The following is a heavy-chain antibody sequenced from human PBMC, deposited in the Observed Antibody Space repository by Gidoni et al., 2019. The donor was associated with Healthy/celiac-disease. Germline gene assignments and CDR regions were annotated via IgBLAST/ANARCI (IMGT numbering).Heavy chain of an antibody. D-gene: IGHD1-26*01. CDR1: GFTFSSYG. CDR2: ISYDGSNK. Sequence: QVQLVESGGGVVQPGRSLRLSCAASGFTFSSYGMHWVRQAPGKGLEWVAVISYDGSNKYYADSVKGRFTISRDNSKNTLYLQMNSLRAEDTAVYYCAKAATLALNYWGQGTLVTVSS. V-gene: IGHV3-30*18. CDR3: AKAATLALNY. J-gene: IGHJ4*02.